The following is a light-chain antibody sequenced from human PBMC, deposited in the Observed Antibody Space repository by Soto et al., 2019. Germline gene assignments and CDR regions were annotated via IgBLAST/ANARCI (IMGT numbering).Light chain of an antibody. V-gene: IGKV1-33*01. CDR3: QQFDNVPYT. Sequence: IQMTQSPSSLSASVGDRVTITCQASEDISNYLNWYHQKPGKAPKLLIYDASNLETGVPSRFSGSGSGTDFTFTISSLQPEDVATYYCQQFDNVPYTFGQGTKLEIK. CDR1: EDISNY. CDR2: DAS. J-gene: IGKJ2*01.